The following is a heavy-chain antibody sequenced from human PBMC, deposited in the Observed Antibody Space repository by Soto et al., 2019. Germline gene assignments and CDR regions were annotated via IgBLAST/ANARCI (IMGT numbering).Heavy chain of an antibody. D-gene: IGHD1-26*01. CDR3: ARISGSYYYGMDV. CDR1: GGSISSSIFY. Sequence: PSETLSLTCTVSGGSISSSIFYWGWIRQPPGKGLGWIGSIYYSGSTYYNPSLKSRGTISVDTSKNQFYLKMSSVNAADTAVYYCARISGSYYYGMDVWGQGTTVTVSS. V-gene: IGHV4-39*01. CDR2: IYYSGST. J-gene: IGHJ6*02.